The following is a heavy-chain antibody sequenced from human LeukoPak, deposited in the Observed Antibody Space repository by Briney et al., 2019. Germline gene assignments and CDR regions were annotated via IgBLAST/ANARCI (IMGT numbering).Heavy chain of an antibody. D-gene: IGHD3-10*01. CDR3: LWFGENQYYYYMDV. V-gene: IGHV3-73*01. CDR2: IRSKANSYAT. J-gene: IGHJ6*03. Sequence: GGSLRLSCAASGFTFSGSAMHWVRQASGKGLEWVGRIRSKANSYATAYAASVKGRFTISRDDSKNTAYLQMNSLKTEDTAVYYCLWFGENQYYYYMDVWGKGTTVTVSS. CDR1: GFTFSGSA.